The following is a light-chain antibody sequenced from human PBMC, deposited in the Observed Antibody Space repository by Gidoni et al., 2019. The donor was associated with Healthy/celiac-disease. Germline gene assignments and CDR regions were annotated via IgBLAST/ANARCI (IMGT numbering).Light chain of an antibody. CDR3: QQRSNWPPLT. J-gene: IGKJ4*01. CDR1: QSVSSY. Sequence: EIVLTQSPATLSLSPGERATISCRASQSVSSYLAWYQQKTGQAPRLLIYDASNRATGIPARFSGSGSGTDFTLTISSLEPEDFAVYYCQQRSNWPPLTFGGGTKVEIK. V-gene: IGKV3-11*01. CDR2: DAS.